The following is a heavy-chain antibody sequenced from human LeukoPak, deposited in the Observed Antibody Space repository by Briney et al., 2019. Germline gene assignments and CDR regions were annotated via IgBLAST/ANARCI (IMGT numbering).Heavy chain of an antibody. D-gene: IGHD3-22*01. J-gene: IGHJ3*02. CDR3: ARGAYDDAFDI. CDR1: GYSISSGYY. CDR2: IYHSGST. V-gene: IGHV4-38-2*02. Sequence: PSETLSLTCTVSGYSISSGYYWGWIRQPPGKGLEWIGSIYHSGSTYYNPSLKSRVTISVDASKNQFSLKLSSVTAADTAVYYCARGAYDDAFDIWGQGTMVTVSS.